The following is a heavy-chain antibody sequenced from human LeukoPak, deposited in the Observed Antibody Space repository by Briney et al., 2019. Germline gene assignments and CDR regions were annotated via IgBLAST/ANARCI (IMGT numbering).Heavy chain of an antibody. CDR3: VRDFSCSGGSCPLFDS. Sequence: GGSLRLSCAASGFTFSSYAMSWVRQAPGKGLAWVSGLNADGGYRYYADSVKGRFTISRDNSENTLYLQMRSLSAEDTARYYCVRDFSCSGGSCPLFDSWGQGTLVTVSS. CDR2: LNADGGYR. V-gene: IGHV3-23*01. CDR1: GFTFSSYA. D-gene: IGHD2-15*01. J-gene: IGHJ4*02.